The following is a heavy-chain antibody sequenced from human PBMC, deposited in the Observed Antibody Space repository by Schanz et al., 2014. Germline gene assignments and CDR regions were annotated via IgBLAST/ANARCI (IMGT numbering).Heavy chain of an antibody. CDR3: ARKMKLGVYGGKGHDSLDI. CDR2: LSEGGGGT. D-gene: IGHD4-17*01. CDR1: GFSFGNYG. V-gene: IGHV3-23*01. J-gene: IGHJ3*02. Sequence: EMQLLESGGGLAQPGGSLRLSCAASGFSFGNYGMSWVRQAPGKGLEWVSALSEGGGGTHYADSVRGRFTISRDNAKNTLYLQMNTLRAEDTAVYYCARKMKLGVYGGKGHDSLDIWGQGTMVTVSS.